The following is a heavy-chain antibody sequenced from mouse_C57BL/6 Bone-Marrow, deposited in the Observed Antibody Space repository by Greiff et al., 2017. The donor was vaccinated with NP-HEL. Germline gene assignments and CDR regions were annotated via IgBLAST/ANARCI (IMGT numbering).Heavy chain of an antibody. CDR2: IWSGGST. CDR1: GFSLTSYG. CDR3: ARDTVVADWYFDG. V-gene: IGHV2-2*01. D-gene: IGHD1-1*01. J-gene: IGHJ1*03. Sequence: QVQLKQSGPGLVQPSQSLSITCTVSGFSLTSYGVHWVRQSPGKGLEWLGVIWSGGSTDYTAAFISRLSISKDNSKSQVFFKMNSLQADDTAIYYCARDTVVADWYFDGWGTGTTVTVSS.